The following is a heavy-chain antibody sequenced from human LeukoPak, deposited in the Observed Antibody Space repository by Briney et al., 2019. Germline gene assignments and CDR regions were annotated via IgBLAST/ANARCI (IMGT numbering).Heavy chain of an antibody. CDR1: GGSISSSSYY. V-gene: IGHV4-61*05. D-gene: IGHD3-22*01. CDR3: ARWRRYYYDSSGYCLDY. Sequence: PSETLSLTCTVPGGSISSSSYYWSWIRQPPGKGLEWIGYIYYSGSTNYNPSLKSRVTISVDTSKNQFSLKLSSVTAADTAVYYCARWRRYYYDSSGYCLDYWGQGTLVTVSS. CDR2: IYYSGST. J-gene: IGHJ4*02.